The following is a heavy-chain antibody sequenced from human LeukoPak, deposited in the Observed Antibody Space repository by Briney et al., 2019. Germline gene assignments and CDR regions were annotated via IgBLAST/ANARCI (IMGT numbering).Heavy chain of an antibody. D-gene: IGHD2-15*01. J-gene: IGHJ6*02. Sequence: SETLSLTCAVYGGSFSGYYWSWIRQPPGKGREWIGEINHSGSTNYNPSLKSRVTISVDTSKNQFSLKLSSVTAADTAVYYCARDRVVVVTAMVIYYGMDVWGQGTTVTVSS. V-gene: IGHV4-34*01. CDR3: ARDRVVVVTAMVIYYGMDV. CDR1: GGSFSGYY. CDR2: INHSGST.